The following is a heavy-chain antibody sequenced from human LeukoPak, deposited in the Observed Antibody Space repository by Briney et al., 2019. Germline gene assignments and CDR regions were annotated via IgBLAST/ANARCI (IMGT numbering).Heavy chain of an antibody. V-gene: IGHV4-34*01. CDR1: GGSFSGYY. CDR2: INHSGST. J-gene: IGHJ4*02. Sequence: PSETLSLTCAVYGGSFSGYYWSWIRQPPGKGLEWIGEINHSGSTNYNPSLKSRVTISVDTSKNQFSLKLSSVTAADTAVYYCARDRYSSGWQDLDYWGQGTLVTVSS. D-gene: IGHD6-19*01. CDR3: ARDRYSSGWQDLDY.